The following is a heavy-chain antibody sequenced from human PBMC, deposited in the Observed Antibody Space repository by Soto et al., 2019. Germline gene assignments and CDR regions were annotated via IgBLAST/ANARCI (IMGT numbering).Heavy chain of an antibody. V-gene: IGHV3-23*01. CDR3: AKRFCTSTTCLSLDFYYYIGV. D-gene: IGHD2-2*01. J-gene: IGHJ6*03. Sequence: GGSLRLSCAASGFTFSSYALSWVRQAPGKGLEWVSGISGSGDSTNYANSVKGRFTISQDNSENTVYLQMNSLRAEDTAVYYCAKRFCTSTTCLSLDFYYYIGVWGEGTTVTVSS. CDR2: ISGSGDST. CDR1: GFTFSSYA.